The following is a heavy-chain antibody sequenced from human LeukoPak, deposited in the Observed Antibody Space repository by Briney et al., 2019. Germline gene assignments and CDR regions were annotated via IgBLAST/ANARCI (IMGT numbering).Heavy chain of an antibody. J-gene: IGHJ4*02. CDR1: GFTFGDYA. CDR2: IRSKAYGGTT. Sequence: GGSLRLSCTASGFTFGDYAMSWFRQAPGKGLEWVGFIRSKAYGGTTEYAASVKGRFTISRDDSKNTLYLQMNSLRAEDTAVYYCARDGMQQLRAGLPDYWGQGTLVTVSS. D-gene: IGHD6-13*01. CDR3: ARDGMQQLRAGLPDY. V-gene: IGHV3-49*03.